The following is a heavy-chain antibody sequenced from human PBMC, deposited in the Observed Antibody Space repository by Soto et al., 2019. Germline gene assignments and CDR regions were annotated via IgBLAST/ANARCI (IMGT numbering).Heavy chain of an antibody. V-gene: IGHV3-66*01. CDR2: IYTGGGT. J-gene: IGHJ3*02. CDR1: GFTVSSYY. CDR3: AITVVEVCSGISCSGGAFDI. D-gene: IGHD2-2*01. Sequence: PGGSLRLSCAVSGFTVSSYYMSWVRQAPGEGLEWVSVIYTGGGTNYADSVKGRFTISRDNSKNTLYLQMNSLRAEDTAVYYCAITVVEVCSGISCSGGAFDIWGQGTMVTVSS.